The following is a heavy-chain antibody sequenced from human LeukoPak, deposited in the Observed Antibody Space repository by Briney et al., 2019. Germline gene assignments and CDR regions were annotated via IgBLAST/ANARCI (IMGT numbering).Heavy chain of an antibody. J-gene: IGHJ5*02. CDR2: IKQDGSEI. Sequence: GGSLRLSCAASGFTFSGYWMSWVRQTPEKGLEWVANIKQDGSEIYYVDSVKGRFTISRDNAKNSLYLQMNSLRAEDTAVYYCARDPYGDYVFDPWGQGTLVTVSS. CDR3: ARDPYGDYVFDP. CDR1: GFTFSGYW. D-gene: IGHD4-17*01. V-gene: IGHV3-7*01.